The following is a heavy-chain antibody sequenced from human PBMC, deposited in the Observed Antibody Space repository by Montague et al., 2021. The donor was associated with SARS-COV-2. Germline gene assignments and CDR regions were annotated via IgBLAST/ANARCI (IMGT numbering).Heavy chain of an antibody. Sequence: SLSLSCSASGFTFSSYWMSWVRQAPGKGLEWVANIKQDGSEKYYVDSVKGRFTISRDNAKNSLYLQMNSLRAEDTAVYYCARDSGQPLLYGSPYYYYGMDVWGQGTTVTVSS. V-gene: IGHV3-7*01. D-gene: IGHD2-2*02. CDR3: ARDSGQPLLYGSPYYYYGMDV. CDR2: IKQDGSEK. CDR1: GFTFSSYW. J-gene: IGHJ6*02.